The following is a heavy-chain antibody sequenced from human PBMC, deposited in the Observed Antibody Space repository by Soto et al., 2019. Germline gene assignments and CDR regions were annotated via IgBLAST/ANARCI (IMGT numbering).Heavy chain of an antibody. V-gene: IGHV4-59*01. Sequence: QVQLQESGPGLVKPSETLSLTCTVSAGSIISYYWSWIRQPPGKGLEWIGYIYHTGSTNYNPSLKSRVTISVDTSKHQFSLQLSSVTAADTAVYYCARDDIVAPYAFDIWGQGTMVTVSS. CDR2: IYHTGST. CDR1: AGSIISYY. D-gene: IGHD5-12*01. CDR3: ARDDIVAPYAFDI. J-gene: IGHJ3*02.